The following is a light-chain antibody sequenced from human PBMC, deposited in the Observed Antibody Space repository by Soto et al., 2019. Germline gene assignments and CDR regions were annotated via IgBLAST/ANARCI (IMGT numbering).Light chain of an antibody. J-gene: IGKJ5*01. CDR2: GAS. CDR1: QDIGSW. CDR3: QQGGCFPIA. Sequence: DIQMTQSPSSVSASVGDRVTITCRASQDIGSWFAWYQQKPGKAPDLLIYGASSLQSGVPSTFYGSGSGTDFSLTISSLQPEGFATYYCQQGGCFPIAFGQGTGLEIK. V-gene: IGKV1-12*01.